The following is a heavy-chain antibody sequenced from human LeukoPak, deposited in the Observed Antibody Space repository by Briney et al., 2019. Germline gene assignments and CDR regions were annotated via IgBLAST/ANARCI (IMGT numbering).Heavy chain of an antibody. Sequence: PGESLKISCKASGYSFSAYWIAWVRQLPGKGLEWKGSIYPGDSDTTYSPSFQGQVTISADKSISTAYLLWSSLKASDTAIYYCARPPSGYTYGPFDQWGQGTLVTVSS. CDR1: GYSFSAYW. D-gene: IGHD5-18*01. J-gene: IGHJ4*02. V-gene: IGHV5-51*01. CDR2: IYPGDSDT. CDR3: ARPPSGYTYGPFDQ.